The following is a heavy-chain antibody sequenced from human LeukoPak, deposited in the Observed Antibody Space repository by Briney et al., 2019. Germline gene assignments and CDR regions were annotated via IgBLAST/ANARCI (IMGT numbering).Heavy chain of an antibody. V-gene: IGHV1-2*02. J-gene: IGHJ4*02. CDR2: INPNSGGT. CDR1: GYTFTGYY. CDR3: ARALLGIAVAGGAFDY. D-gene: IGHD6-19*01. Sequence: GASVKVSCKASGYTFTGYYMHWVRQAPGQGLEWMGWINPNSGGTNYAQKFQGRVTMTRDTSISTAYMELSRLRSDDTAVYYCARALLGIAVAGGAFDYWGQGTLVTVSS.